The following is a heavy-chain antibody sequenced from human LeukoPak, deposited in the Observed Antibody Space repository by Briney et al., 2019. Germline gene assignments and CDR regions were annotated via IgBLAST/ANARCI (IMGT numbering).Heavy chain of an antibody. CDR2: ISGSGSST. J-gene: IGHJ4*02. CDR3: AKASHRYYYDSGGIDY. D-gene: IGHD3-22*01. Sequence: GGSLRLSCAASGFTFSSYGMSWVRQAPGKGLEWVSGISGSGSSTYYADSVKGRFSISRDNSKNTLYLQMNSLRAEDTAIYFCAKASHRYYYDSGGIDYWGQGTLVTVSS. V-gene: IGHV3-23*01. CDR1: GFTFSSYG.